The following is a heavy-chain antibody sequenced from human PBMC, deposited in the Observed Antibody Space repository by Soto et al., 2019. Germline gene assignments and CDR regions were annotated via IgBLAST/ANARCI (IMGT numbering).Heavy chain of an antibody. CDR3: ARVSGSYYYGMDV. J-gene: IGHJ6*02. CDR1: GGSISSSNW. CDR2: IYHSGST. V-gene: IGHV4-4*02. D-gene: IGHD1-26*01. Sequence: QVQLQESGPGLVKPSGTLSLTCAVSGGSISSSNWWSWVRQPPGKGLEWIGEIYHSGSTNYNPSPKMRVTISVDTSKNQFSPKLSSVTAADTAVYYCARVSGSYYYGMDVWGQGTTVTVSS.